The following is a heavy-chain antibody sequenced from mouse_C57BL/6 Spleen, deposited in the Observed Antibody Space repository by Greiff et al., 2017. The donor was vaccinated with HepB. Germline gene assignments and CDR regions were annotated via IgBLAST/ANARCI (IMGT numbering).Heavy chain of an antibody. CDR1: GYSITSGYY. CDR2: ISYDGSN. Sequence: EVKVEESGPGLVKPSQSLSLTCSVTGYSITSGYYWNWIRQFPGNKLEWMGYISYDGSNNYNPSLKNRISITRDTSKNQFFLKLNSVTTEDTATYYCARGAQATWAYWGQGTLVTVSA. CDR3: ARGAQATWAY. D-gene: IGHD3-2*02. J-gene: IGHJ3*01. V-gene: IGHV3-6*01.